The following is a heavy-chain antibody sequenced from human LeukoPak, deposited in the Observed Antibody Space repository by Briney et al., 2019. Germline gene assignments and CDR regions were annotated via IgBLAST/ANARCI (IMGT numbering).Heavy chain of an antibody. CDR2: IIPIFGTA. CDR3: ASRWMAPAGTGLGGFDY. J-gene: IGHJ4*02. Sequence: ASVTVSCKASGGTFSSYAISWVRQAPGQGLEWMGGIIPIFGTANYAQKFQGRVTITADESTSTAYMELSSLRSEDTAVYYCASRWMAPAGTGLGGFDYWGQGTLVTVSS. V-gene: IGHV1-69*13. CDR1: GGTFSSYA. D-gene: IGHD6-13*01.